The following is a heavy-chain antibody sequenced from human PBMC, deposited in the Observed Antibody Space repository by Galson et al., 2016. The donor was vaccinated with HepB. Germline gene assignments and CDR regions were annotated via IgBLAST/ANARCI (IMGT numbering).Heavy chain of an antibody. J-gene: IGHJ4*02. Sequence: LRLSCAASGFTFSNYDMSWVRQAPGRGLEWVSGISGSGASTTYADSVKGRFTISRDNSKDALHLQMNSLRAEDTAMYFCARHFSGSYLGQGTLVTVSS. D-gene: IGHD3-22*01. CDR3: ARHFSGSY. CDR2: ISGSGAST. CDR1: GFTFSNYD. V-gene: IGHV3-23*01.